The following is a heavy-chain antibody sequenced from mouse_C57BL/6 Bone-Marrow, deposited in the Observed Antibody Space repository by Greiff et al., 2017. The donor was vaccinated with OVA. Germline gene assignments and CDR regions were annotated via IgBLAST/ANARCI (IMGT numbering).Heavy chain of an antibody. D-gene: IGHD1-2*01. CDR1: GYTFTSYT. CDR2: INPSSGYT. V-gene: IGHV1-4*01. Sequence: VQLVESGAELARPGASVKMSCKASGYTFTSYTMHWVKQRPGQGLEWIGYINPSSGYTKYNQKFKDKATLTADKSSSTAYMQLSSLTSEDSAVYYCARDYGSYWYFDVWGTGTTVTVSS. CDR3: ARDYGSYWYFDV. J-gene: IGHJ1*03.